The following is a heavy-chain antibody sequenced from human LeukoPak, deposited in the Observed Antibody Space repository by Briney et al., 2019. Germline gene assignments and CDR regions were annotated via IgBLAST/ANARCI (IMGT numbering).Heavy chain of an antibody. J-gene: IGHJ4*02. CDR2: ISHDGSNK. CDR3: AREKGYYGILTGYYKALY. V-gene: IGHV3-30-3*01. Sequence: PGGSLRLSCAASGFTFSSYSMHWVRQAPGKGLEWVAVISHDGSNKYYADSVKGRFTISRDNSKNTLYLQMNSLRAEDTAVYYCAREKGYYGILTGYYKALYWGQGTLVTVSS. CDR1: GFTFSSYS. D-gene: IGHD3-9*01.